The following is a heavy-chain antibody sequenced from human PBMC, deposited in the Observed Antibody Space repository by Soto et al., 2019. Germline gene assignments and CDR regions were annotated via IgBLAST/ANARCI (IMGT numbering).Heavy chain of an antibody. D-gene: IGHD1-7*01. J-gene: IGHJ6*02. CDR1: GGSISSGGYY. CDR3: ARARGVTGTGSMDV. Sequence: PSENLSLTCTVSGGSISSGGYYWGWIRQHPGKGLEWIGYIYYSGSTYYNPSLKSRVTISVDTSKNQFSLKLSSVTAADTAVYYCARARGVTGTGSMDVWGQGTTVTVS. CDR2: IYYSGST. V-gene: IGHV4-31*03.